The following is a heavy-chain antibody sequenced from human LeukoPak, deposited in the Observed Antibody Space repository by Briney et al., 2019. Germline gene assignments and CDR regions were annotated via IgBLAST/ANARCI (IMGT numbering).Heavy chain of an antibody. CDR2: ISSSSSYI. CDR1: GFTFSSYS. CDR3: ASLTAMATIPLDY. V-gene: IGHV3-21*01. D-gene: IGHD5-18*01. J-gene: IGHJ4*02. Sequence: GGSLRLSCAASGFTFSSYSMNWVRQAPGKGLEWVSSISSSSSYIYYADSVKGRFTISRDNAKNSLYLQMNSLRAEDTAVYYCASLTAMATIPLDYWGQGTLVTVSS.